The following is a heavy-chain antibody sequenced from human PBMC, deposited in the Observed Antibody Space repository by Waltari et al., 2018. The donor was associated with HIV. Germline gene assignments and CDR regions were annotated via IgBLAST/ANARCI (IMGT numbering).Heavy chain of an antibody. CDR2: INHSGST. CDR1: GGSFSGYY. CDR3: ARGRTSIVVVVARHNWFDP. V-gene: IGHV4-34*01. D-gene: IGHD2-15*01. J-gene: IGHJ5*02. Sequence: QVQLQQWGAGLLKPSETLSLTCAVYGGSFSGYYWSWIRQPPGTGLEWIGEINHSGSTNYIPSLKSRVTISVDTSKNQFSLKMTSLTAADTAVYYCARGRTSIVVVVARHNWFDPWGQGTLVTVSS.